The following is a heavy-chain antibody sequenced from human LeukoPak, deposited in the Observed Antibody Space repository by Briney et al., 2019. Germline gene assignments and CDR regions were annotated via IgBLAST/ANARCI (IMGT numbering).Heavy chain of an antibody. CDR1: GYTFTDYN. J-gene: IGHJ3*02. CDR3: ARYCSSTSCYTDAFDI. D-gene: IGHD2-2*02. Sequence: GASVKVSCKTSGYTFTDYNMHWVRQAPGQGLEWMGWINPNSGGTNYAQKFQGRVTMTRDTSISTAYMELSRLRSDDTAVYYCARYCSSTSCYTDAFDIWGQGTMVTVSS. V-gene: IGHV1-2*02. CDR2: INPNSGGT.